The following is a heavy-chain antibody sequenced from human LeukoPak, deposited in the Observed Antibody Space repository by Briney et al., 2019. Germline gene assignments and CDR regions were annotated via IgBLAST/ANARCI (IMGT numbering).Heavy chain of an antibody. D-gene: IGHD3-10*01. V-gene: IGHV4-31*03. Sequence: SETLSLTCTVSGGSISSGGYYWSWIRQHPGKGLEWIGYIYYSGSTYYNPSLKSRVTISVDTYKNQFSLKLSSVTAADTAVYYCARDRGSGSYYNGYWYFDLWGRGTLVTVSS. J-gene: IGHJ2*01. CDR1: GGSISSGGYY. CDR2: IYYSGST. CDR3: ARDRGSGSYYNGYWYFDL.